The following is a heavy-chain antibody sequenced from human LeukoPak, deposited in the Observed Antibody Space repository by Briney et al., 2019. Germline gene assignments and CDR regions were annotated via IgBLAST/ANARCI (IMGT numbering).Heavy chain of an antibody. J-gene: IGHJ2*01. V-gene: IGHV4-34*01. Sequence: GSLRLSCAASGFTFSSYSMNWVRQAPGKGLEWVGEVHYSGSANYNPSLKSRVTISVDTSKNQFSLTLTSVTAADTAVYYCVRGQFFFAFWGRGTPVTVSS. CDR3: VRGQFFFAF. D-gene: IGHD5-24*01. CDR2: VHYSGSA. CDR1: GFTFSSYS.